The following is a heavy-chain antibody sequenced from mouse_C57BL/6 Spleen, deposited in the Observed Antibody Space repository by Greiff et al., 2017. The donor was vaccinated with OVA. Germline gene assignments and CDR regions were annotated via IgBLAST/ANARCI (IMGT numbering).Heavy chain of an antibody. D-gene: IGHD1-1*01. Sequence: EVQLVESGGDLVKPGGSLKLSCAASGFTFSSYGMSWVRQTPDKRLEWVATISSGGSYTYYPDSVKGRFTISRDNAKNTLYLQMSSLKSEDTAMYYCARQPYITTVVAHDYWGQGTTLTVSS. CDR2: ISSGGSYT. V-gene: IGHV5-6*01. CDR1: GFTFSSYG. CDR3: ARQPYITTVVAHDY. J-gene: IGHJ2*01.